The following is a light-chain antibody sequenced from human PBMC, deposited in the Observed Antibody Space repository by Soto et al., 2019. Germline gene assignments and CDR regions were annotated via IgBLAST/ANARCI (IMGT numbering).Light chain of an antibody. CDR3: SSYAGTYTFYVV. CDR2: DVT. J-gene: IGLJ2*01. V-gene: IGLV2-11*01. CDR1: SSDVGGYNY. Sequence: QSALTQPRSVSGSPGQSVTISCTGTSSDVGGYNYVSWYQQLPGTAPKLIIYDVTKRPSGVPDRFSGSKSGNTASLTISGLQAEDEADYYCSSYAGTYTFYVVFGGGTKLTVL.